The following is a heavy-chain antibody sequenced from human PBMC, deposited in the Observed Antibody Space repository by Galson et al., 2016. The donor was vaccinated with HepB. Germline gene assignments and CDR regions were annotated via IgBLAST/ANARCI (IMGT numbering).Heavy chain of an antibody. CDR2: VRNDGSNI. V-gene: IGHV3-30*02. CDR3: AKALTVPGILNVYALDV. Sequence: SLRLSCAASGFNFSNHAIHWVRQAPGKGLEWVASVRNDGSNIDYADSVRGRFTISRDNSKNTVYLQMNGLRVGDTGIYYCAKALTVPGILNVYALDVWGQGTTVTVSS. J-gene: IGHJ6*02. D-gene: IGHD5/OR15-5a*01. CDR1: GFNFSNHA.